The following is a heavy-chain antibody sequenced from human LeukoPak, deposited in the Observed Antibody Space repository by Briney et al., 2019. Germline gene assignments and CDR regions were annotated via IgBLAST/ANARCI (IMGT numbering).Heavy chain of an antibody. CDR1: GFIFSSYG. J-gene: IGHJ4*02. V-gene: IGHV3-23*01. CDR2: ISGSGSGGST. D-gene: IGHD2-15*01. CDR3: AKNIGGFDY. Sequence: PGGSLRLSCAASGFIFSSYGMTWVRQAPGKGLEWVSAISGSGSGGSTHYADSVKGRFTISRDNSKNTLYLQMNSLRAEDTAVYYCAKNIGGFDYWGQGTLVTVSS.